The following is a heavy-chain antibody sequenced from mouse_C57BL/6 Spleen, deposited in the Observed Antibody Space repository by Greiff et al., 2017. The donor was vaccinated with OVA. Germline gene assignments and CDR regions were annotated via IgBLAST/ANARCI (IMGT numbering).Heavy chain of an antibody. Sequence: VQLQQPGAELVKPGASVKLSCKASGYTFTSYWMQWVKQRPGQGLEWIGEIDPSDSYPNYNQKFKGKATLTVDTSSSTAYMPLSSLTSEDSAVYYCARMVTTFRAYWGQGTLVTVSA. CDR1: GYTFTSYW. J-gene: IGHJ3*01. D-gene: IGHD2-2*01. CDR2: IDPSDSYP. V-gene: IGHV1-50*01. CDR3: ARMVTTFRAY.